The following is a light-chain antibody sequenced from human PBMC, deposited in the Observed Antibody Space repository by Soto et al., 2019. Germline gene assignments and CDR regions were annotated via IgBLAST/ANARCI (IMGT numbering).Light chain of an antibody. CDR3: GSYTSSSTSYV. Sequence: QSVLTQSASVSGSPGQSITISCTGTSSDVGGYNYVSWYQQHPGKAPKLMIYDVSNRPSGVSNRFSGSKSGNTASLTISGLQAEDEADYYCGSYTSSSTSYVFGTGTKLTVL. V-gene: IGLV2-14*03. J-gene: IGLJ1*01. CDR1: SSDVGGYNY. CDR2: DVS.